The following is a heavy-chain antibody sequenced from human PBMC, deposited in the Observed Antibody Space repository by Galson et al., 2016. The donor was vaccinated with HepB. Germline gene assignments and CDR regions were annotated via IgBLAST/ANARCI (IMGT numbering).Heavy chain of an antibody. J-gene: IGHJ4*02. CDR2: ISAYTGNT. CDR1: GYTFTSYG. Sequence: SVKVSCKASGYTFTSYGISWVRQAPGQALVWMGWISAYTGNTNYTQKLQGRVTMSTDTSTSTAYMELMSLRSDDTAVYYCARAIVGADIDYWGQGTLVTVSS. D-gene: IGHD1-26*01. CDR3: ARAIVGADIDY. V-gene: IGHV1-18*01.